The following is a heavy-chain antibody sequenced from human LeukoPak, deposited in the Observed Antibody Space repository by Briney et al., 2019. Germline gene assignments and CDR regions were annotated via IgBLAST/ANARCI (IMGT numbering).Heavy chain of an antibody. J-gene: IGHJ4*02. Sequence: PGRSLRLSCAASGFTFSSYGMHWVRQAPGKGLEWVAVISYDGCNKYYADSVKGRFTISRDNSKNTLYLQMNSLRAEDTAVYYCAKDQVEGVTMIVVVISYFDYWGQGTLVTVSS. D-gene: IGHD3-22*01. CDR2: ISYDGCNK. CDR1: GFTFSSYG. V-gene: IGHV3-30*18. CDR3: AKDQVEGVTMIVVVISYFDY.